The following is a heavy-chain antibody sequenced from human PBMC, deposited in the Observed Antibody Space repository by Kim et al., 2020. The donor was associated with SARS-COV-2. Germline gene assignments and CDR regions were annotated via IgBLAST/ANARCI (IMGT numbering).Heavy chain of an antibody. CDR1: GFTFSSYG. CDR2: ISYDGSNK. D-gene: IGHD5-18*01. V-gene: IGHV3-33*05. Sequence: GGSLRLSCAASGFTFSSYGMHWVRQAPGKGLEWVAVISYDGSNKYYADSVKGRFTISRDNSKNTLYLQMNSLRAEDTAVYYCARDTLSYGYDFDYWGQGTLVTVSS. J-gene: IGHJ4*02. CDR3: ARDTLSYGYDFDY.